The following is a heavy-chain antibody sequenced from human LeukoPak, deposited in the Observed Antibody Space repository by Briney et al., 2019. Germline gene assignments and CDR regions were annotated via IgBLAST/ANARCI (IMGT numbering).Heavy chain of an antibody. Sequence: PGGSLRLSCAASGFTLSTYAMSWVRQTPGKGLEWVAATSSSDAGTYHADSVRGRFTISRDNSKNTLSLQMNSLRAEDAAVYFCAKAPVTSCRGAYCYPFDSWGQGTLVTVSS. J-gene: IGHJ4*02. D-gene: IGHD2-21*01. CDR1: GFTLSTYA. CDR3: AKAPVTSCRGAYCYPFDS. V-gene: IGHV3-23*01. CDR2: TSSSDAGT.